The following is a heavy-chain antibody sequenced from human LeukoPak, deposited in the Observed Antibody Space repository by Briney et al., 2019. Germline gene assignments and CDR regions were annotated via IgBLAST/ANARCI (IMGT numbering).Heavy chain of an antibody. D-gene: IGHD6-13*01. V-gene: IGHV1-8*01. CDR1: EYTFTSYD. Sequence: ASVKVSCKASEYTFTSYDINWVRQATGQGLEWMGWMNPNSGNTVYAQKFQGRVTMTRDTSISTAYMELSSLRSEDTAMYYCARCTNLPPYSSSWYYYYYYMDVWGKGTTVTVSS. CDR3: ARCTNLPPYSSSWYYYYYYMDV. CDR2: MNPNSGNT. J-gene: IGHJ6*03.